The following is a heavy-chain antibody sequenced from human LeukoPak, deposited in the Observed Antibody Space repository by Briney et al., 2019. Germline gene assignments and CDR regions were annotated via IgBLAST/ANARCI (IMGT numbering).Heavy chain of an antibody. CDR3: AGNRILTGYYLFDY. CDR2: ISGSGGST. Sequence: GKSLRLSCAASGFTFSSYAMSWVRQAPGKGLEWVSAISGSGGSTCYADSVKGRFTISRDNSKNTLYLQMNSLRAEDTAVYYCAGNRILTGYYLFDYWGQGTLVTVSS. V-gene: IGHV3-23*01. CDR1: GFTFSSYA. J-gene: IGHJ4*02. D-gene: IGHD3-9*01.